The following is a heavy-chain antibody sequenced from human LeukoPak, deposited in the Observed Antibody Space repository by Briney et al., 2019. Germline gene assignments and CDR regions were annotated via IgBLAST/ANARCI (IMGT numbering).Heavy chain of an antibody. CDR1: GYIFSGYH. J-gene: IGHJ5*02. V-gene: IGHV1-2*02. Sequence: GASVKLSCKAAGYIFSGYHIHWLRQTPGQGLEWMGWINPESGDPHYAPRFQGRDTMTRDKFIKTSYMDLSSLTSDDTAVYYCAREAYSSGHYRGGWFDPWGQGTQVTVSS. D-gene: IGHD6-19*01. CDR2: INPESGDP. CDR3: AREAYSSGHYRGGWFDP.